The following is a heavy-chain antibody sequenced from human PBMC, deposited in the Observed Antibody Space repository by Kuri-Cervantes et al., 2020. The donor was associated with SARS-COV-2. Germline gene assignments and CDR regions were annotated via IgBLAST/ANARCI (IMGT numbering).Heavy chain of an antibody. V-gene: IGHV1-2*02. D-gene: IGHD3-10*01. J-gene: IGHJ4*02. CDR3: AKELLWFGDLHGGYFDY. CDR2: INPNSGGT. CDR1: GYTFTGYY. Sequence: ASVKVSCKASGYTFTGYYIHWVRQAPGQGLEWMGWINPNSGGTNYAQKFQGRVTVTSDTSISTAYMELSGLRSDDTAVYYCAKELLWFGDLHGGYFDYWGQGTLVTVSS.